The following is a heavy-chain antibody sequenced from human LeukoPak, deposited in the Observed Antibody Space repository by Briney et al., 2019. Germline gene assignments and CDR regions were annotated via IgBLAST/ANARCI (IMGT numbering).Heavy chain of an antibody. CDR1: GFTFGDYA. D-gene: IGHD6-19*01. V-gene: IGHV3-49*03. J-gene: IGHJ4*02. Sequence: GGSLRLSCTASGFTFGDYAMSWSRQAPGKGLEWVGFIRSKAYGGTTEYAASVKGRFTISRDDSKSIAYLQMNSLKTEDTAVYYCTRDRLPEQWLAFDYWGQGTLVTVSS. CDR3: TRDRLPEQWLAFDY. CDR2: IRSKAYGGTT.